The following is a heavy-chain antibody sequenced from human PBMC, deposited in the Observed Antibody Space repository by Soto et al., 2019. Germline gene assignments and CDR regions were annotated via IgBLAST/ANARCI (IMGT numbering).Heavy chain of an antibody. V-gene: IGHV3-23*01. CDR3: ARWNYVHY. CDR1: GFTFSSYA. Sequence: GGSLRLSCTASGFTFSSYAMSWVRQAPGKGLQWVSAISGSGGDTSYADSVKGRITISRDNSKNTLYLQMNSLRAEDTAVYYCARWNYVHYWGQGTLVTVSS. J-gene: IGHJ4*02. D-gene: IGHD2-15*01. CDR2: ISGSGGDT.